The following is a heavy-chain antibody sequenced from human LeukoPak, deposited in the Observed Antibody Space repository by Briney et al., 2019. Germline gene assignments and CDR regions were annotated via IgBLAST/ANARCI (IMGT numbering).Heavy chain of an antibody. J-gene: IGHJ4*02. V-gene: IGHV3-9*01. D-gene: IGHD6-13*01. CDR1: GFTFDEYA. CDR3: ARGGRYSSSWYPIDY. CDR2: ISWNSGSI. Sequence: HPGGSLRLSCAASGFTFDEYAMHWVRQAPGKGLEWVSGISWNSGSIVYADSVKGRFTISRDNAKNSLYLQMNSLRAEDTAVYYCARGGRYSSSWYPIDYWGQGTLVTVSS.